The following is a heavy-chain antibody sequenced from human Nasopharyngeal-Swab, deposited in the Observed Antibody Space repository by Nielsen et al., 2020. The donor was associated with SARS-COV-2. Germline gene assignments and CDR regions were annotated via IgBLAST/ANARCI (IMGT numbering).Heavy chain of an antibody. D-gene: IGHD3-10*01. CDR2: IYPGDSDT. V-gene: IGHV5-51*01. J-gene: IGHJ3*02. CDR1: GYSFTSYW. Sequence: GESLKISCKGSGYSFTSYWIGWVRQMPGKGLEWMGIIYPGDSDTRYSPSFQGQVTISADKSISTAYLQWSSLKASDTAMYYCARPGRIGFGELFIGPESDAFDIWGQGTMVTVSS. CDR3: ARPGRIGFGELFIGPESDAFDI.